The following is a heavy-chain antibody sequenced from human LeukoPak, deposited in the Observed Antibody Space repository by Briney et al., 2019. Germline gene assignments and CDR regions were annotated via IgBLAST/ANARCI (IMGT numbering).Heavy chain of an antibody. V-gene: IGHV3-53*01. J-gene: IGHJ4*02. CDR1: GFTVSSNY. CDR2: IYSGGST. D-gene: IGHD5-12*01. Sequence: GGSLRLSCAASGFTVSSNYMSWVRQAPGKGLEWVSVIYSGGSTYYADSVKGRFTISRDNTRNTLYLQMNSLRAEDTAVYYCASSGASGYELHWGQGTLVTVSS. CDR3: ASSGASGYELH.